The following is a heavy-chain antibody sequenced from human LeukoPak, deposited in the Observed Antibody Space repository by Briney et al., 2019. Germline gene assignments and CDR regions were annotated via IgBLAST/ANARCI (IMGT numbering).Heavy chain of an antibody. V-gene: IGHV4-59*01. CDR2: IYYSGST. D-gene: IGHD1-26*01. Sequence: PSETLSLTCTVSGGSISSYYWSWIRQPPGKGLEWIGYIYYSGSTNYNPSLKSRVTISVDTSKNQFSLKLSSVTAADTAVYYCARASGSGDFDYWGQGTLVTVSS. CDR1: GGSISSYY. CDR3: ARASGSGDFDY. J-gene: IGHJ4*02.